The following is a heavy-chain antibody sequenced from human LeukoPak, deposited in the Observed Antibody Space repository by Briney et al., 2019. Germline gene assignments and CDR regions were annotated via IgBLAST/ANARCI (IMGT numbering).Heavy chain of an antibody. V-gene: IGHV4-59*12. CDR1: AGSIGTYY. CDR3: ARGIGPIMITFGGVFHNWFDP. J-gene: IGHJ5*02. CDR2: VYYTGST. Sequence: SETLSLTCTVSAGSIGTYYWSWIRQPPGKGLEWIGYVYYTGSTNYNPSLKSRVTISVDTSKNQFSLKLSSVTAADTAVYYCARGIGPIMITFGGVFHNWFDPWGQGTLVTVSS. D-gene: IGHD3-16*01.